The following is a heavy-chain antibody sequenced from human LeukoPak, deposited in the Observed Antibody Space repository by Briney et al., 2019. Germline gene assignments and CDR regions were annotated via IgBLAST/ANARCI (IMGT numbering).Heavy chain of an antibody. CDR1: GFTFSSYV. J-gene: IGHJ4*02. Sequence: PGRSLRLSCAASGFTFSSYVMHWVRQAPGKGLEWVAVISYDGSNKYYADSVKGRFTISRDNSKNTLYLQMNSLRAEDTAVYHCAKDSAVAGTLGDYWGQGTLVTVSS. CDR2: ISYDGSNK. D-gene: IGHD6-19*01. CDR3: AKDSAVAGTLGDY. V-gene: IGHV3-30*18.